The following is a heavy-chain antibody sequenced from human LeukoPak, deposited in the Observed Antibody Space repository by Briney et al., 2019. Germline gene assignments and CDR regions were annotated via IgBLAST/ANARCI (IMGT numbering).Heavy chain of an antibody. CDR2: IGTGGDT. V-gene: IGHV3-13*01. J-gene: IGHJ3*02. D-gene: IGHD6-19*01. Sequence: GGSLRLACAASGFTFSNYDMRWVRQGTGKGLEWVSGIGTGGDTHYPDSVKGRFTISRENAKNSLYLQMTSLRVGDTAMYYCARAARYYGSSGAHAFDIWGQGTRVTVS. CDR3: ARAARYYGSSGAHAFDI. CDR1: GFTFSNYD.